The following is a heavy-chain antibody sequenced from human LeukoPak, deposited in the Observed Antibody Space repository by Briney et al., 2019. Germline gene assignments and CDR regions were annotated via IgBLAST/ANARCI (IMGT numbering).Heavy chain of an antibody. J-gene: IGHJ4*02. CDR2: IKSKTDGGTT. CDR3: TTAQVYKAAAGTLRAFDY. D-gene: IGHD6-13*01. Sequence: AGGSLRLSCAASGFTFSNAWMSWVRQAPGKGLEWVGRIKSKTDGGTTDYAAPVKGRFTISRDDSKNTLYLQMNSLKTEDTAVYYCTTAQVYKAAAGTLRAFDYWGQGTLVTVSS. CDR1: GFTFSNAW. V-gene: IGHV3-15*01.